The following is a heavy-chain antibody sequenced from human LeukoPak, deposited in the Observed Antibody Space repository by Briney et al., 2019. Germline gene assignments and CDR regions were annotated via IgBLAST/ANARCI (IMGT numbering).Heavy chain of an antibody. CDR1: GGSISSGSYY. CDR3: AREWAYYDPSDWFDP. J-gene: IGHJ5*02. CDR2: IYTSGST. D-gene: IGHD3-3*01. V-gene: IGHV4-61*02. Sequence: SETLSLTCTVSGGSISSGSYYWSWIRQPAGKGLEWIGRIYTSGSTNYNPSLKSRVTILVDTSKNQFSLKLSSVTAADTAVYYCAREWAYYDPSDWFDPWGQGTLVTVSS.